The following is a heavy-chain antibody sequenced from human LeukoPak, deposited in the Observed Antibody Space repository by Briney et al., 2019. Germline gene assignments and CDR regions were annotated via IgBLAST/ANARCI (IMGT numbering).Heavy chain of an antibody. J-gene: IGHJ4*02. CDR2: IFPSGGEI. Sequence: GGSLRLSCAASGFTFSTFAMIWVRQPPGKGLEWVSSIFPSGGEIHYADSVRGRFTISRDNAKNSLYLQMNSLTAEDTAVYYCARYDSDTGTTDYWGQGTLVTVSS. D-gene: IGHD1-7*01. CDR3: ARYDSDTGTTDY. V-gene: IGHV3-21*01. CDR1: GFTFSTFA.